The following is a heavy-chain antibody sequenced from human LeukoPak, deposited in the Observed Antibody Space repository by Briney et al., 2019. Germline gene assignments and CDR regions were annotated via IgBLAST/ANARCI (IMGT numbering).Heavy chain of an antibody. CDR2: IRYDGSNK. J-gene: IGHJ6*03. CDR1: GFTFSSYG. V-gene: IGHV3-30*02. CDR3: ARFRYYDEMGDYYYYYYMDV. D-gene: IGHD3-22*01. Sequence: PGGSLRLSCAASGFTFSSYGMHWVRQAPGKGLEWVAFIRYDGSNKYYADSVKGRFTISRDNAKNSLYLQMNSLRAEDTAVYYCARFRYYDEMGDYYYYYYMDVWGKGTTVTVSS.